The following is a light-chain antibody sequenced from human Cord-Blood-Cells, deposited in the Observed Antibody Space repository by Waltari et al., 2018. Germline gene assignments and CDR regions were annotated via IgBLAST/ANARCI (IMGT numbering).Light chain of an antibody. CDR2: EGS. CDR3: CSYAGSSTFEV. V-gene: IGLV2-23*03. J-gene: IGLJ3*02. Sequence: QSALTQPASVSGSPGQSITLSCTGTSSDVGSYTLVSWYQQHPGKAPNLMIYEGSKRPSGVSNRFSGSKSGNTASLTISGLQAEDEADYYCCSYAGSSTFEVFGGGTKLTVL. CDR1: SSDVGSYTL.